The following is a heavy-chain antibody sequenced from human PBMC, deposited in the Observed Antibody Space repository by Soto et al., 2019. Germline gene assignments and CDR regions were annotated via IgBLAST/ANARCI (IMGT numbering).Heavy chain of an antibody. D-gene: IGHD3-10*01. V-gene: IGHV4-59*01. J-gene: IGHJ5*02. CDR1: GGSISSYY. CDR2: IYYSGST. CDR3: GRWVYYGEDNWFDP. Sequence: PSETLSLTCTVSGGSISSYYWSWIRQPPGKGLEWIGYIYYSGSTNYNPSLKSRVTISVDTSKNQFSLKLSSVTAADTAVYYCGRWVYYGEDNWFDPSGQGTPVTVSS.